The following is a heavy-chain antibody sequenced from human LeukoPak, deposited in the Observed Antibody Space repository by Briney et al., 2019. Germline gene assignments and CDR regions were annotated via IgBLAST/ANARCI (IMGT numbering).Heavy chain of an antibody. D-gene: IGHD6-19*01. CDR3: AKGYSSGWYEGWFDP. J-gene: IGHJ5*02. Sequence: GGSLRLSCAASGFTFSSYAMSWVRQAPGKGLEWVSAISGSGGSTYYADSVKGRFTIPRDNSKNTLYLQMNSLRAEDTAVYYCAKGYSSGWYEGWFDPWGQGTLVTVSS. CDR1: GFTFSSYA. CDR2: ISGSGGST. V-gene: IGHV3-23*01.